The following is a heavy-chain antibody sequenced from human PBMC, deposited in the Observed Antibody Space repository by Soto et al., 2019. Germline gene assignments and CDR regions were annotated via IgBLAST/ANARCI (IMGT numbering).Heavy chain of an antibody. CDR3: ARGGQWELLVPNDYPYYYYGMDV. J-gene: IGHJ6*02. D-gene: IGHD1-26*01. CDR2: IYYSGST. Sequence: PSETLSLTCTVSGVSVSSGSYYWSWIRQPPGEGLEWIGYIYYSGSTNYNPSLKSRVTISVDTSKNQFSLKLSSVTAADTAVYYCARGGQWELLVPNDYPYYYYGMDVWGQGTTVTVSS. CDR1: GVSVSSGSYY. V-gene: IGHV4-61*01.